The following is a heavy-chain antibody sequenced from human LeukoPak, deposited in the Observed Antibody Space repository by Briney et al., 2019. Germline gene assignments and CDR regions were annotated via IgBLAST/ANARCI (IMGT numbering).Heavy chain of an antibody. CDR1: GFTFSSYS. CDR3: AKSKFPFDADGWHGYFDF. D-gene: IGHD3-10*01. CDR2: ISSSSSYI. V-gene: IGHV3-21*04. J-gene: IGHJ4*02. Sequence: GGSLRLSCAASGFTFSSYSMNWVRQAPGKGLEWVSSISSSSSYIYYADSVKGRFTISRDNSRDTLLMQMYSLRADDTAVYYCAKSKFPFDADGWHGYFDFWGQGTLVTVSS.